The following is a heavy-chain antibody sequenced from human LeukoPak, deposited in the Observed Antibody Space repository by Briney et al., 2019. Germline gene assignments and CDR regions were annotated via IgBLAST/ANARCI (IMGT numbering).Heavy chain of an antibody. CDR3: ARIKSGLYCGSTSCYRSYAFDI. V-gene: IGHV4-30-4*08. J-gene: IGHJ3*02. Sequence: SETLSLTCTVSGGSISSGDYYWSWIRQPPGKGLEWIGYIYYSGSTYYNPSLKSRVTISVDTSKNQFSLKLSSVTAADTAEYYCARIKSGLYCGSTSCYRSYAFDIWGQGTMVTVSS. CDR2: IYYSGST. CDR1: GGSISSGDYY. D-gene: IGHD2-2*01.